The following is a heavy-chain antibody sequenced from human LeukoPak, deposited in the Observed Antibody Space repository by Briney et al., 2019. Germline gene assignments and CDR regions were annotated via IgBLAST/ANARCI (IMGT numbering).Heavy chain of an antibody. CDR2: INHSGST. CDR1: GGSFSGYY. V-gene: IGHV4-34*01. J-gene: IGHJ6*02. Sequence: SETLSLTCAVYGGSFSGYYWSWIRQPPGKGLEWIGEINHSGSTNYNPSLKSRVTISVDTSKNQFSLKLSSVTAADTAVYYCARGKSRPLGLRYYGMDVWGQGTTVTVSS. CDR3: ARGKSRPLGLRYYGMDV. D-gene: IGHD3-16*01.